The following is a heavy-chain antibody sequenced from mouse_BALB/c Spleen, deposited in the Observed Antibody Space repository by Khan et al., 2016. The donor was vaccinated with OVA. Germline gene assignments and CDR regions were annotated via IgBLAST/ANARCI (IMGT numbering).Heavy chain of an antibody. CDR1: GFSLTDYG. Sequence: QVQLKESGPGLVAPSQSLSITCTVSGFSLTDYGVSWIRQPPGKGLEWLGLIWGGGSTYYNSVLKSRLSISKDNSKSQVFLKMNSLQTDNTAMYYCAKLLWSHYYAMDYWGQGTSVTVSS. CDR2: IWGGGST. V-gene: IGHV2-6-5*01. J-gene: IGHJ4*01. CDR3: AKLLWSHYYAMDY. D-gene: IGHD1-1*02.